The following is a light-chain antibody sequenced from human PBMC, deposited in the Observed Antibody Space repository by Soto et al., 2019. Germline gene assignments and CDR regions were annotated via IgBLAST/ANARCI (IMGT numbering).Light chain of an antibody. Sequence: SSELTQPSSVSVSPGQTARITCSGDLLAKKYTRWFQQKPGQAPLLIMYKDTERPSAIPARFSGSSSGTTVTLTISGAQVEDEADYYCYSTTDNDIGVFGGGTKLTVL. CDR1: LLAKKY. V-gene: IGLV3-27*01. CDR2: KDT. J-gene: IGLJ3*02. CDR3: YSTTDNDIGV.